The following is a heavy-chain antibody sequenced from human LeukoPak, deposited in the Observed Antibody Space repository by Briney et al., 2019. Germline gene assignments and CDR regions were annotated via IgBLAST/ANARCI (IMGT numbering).Heavy chain of an antibody. J-gene: IGHJ5*02. V-gene: IGHV4-31*03. CDR2: IYYSGST. Sequence: KPSQTLSLTCTVSGGSISSGGYYWSWIRQHPGKGLEWSGYIYYSGSTYYNPSLKSRVTISVDTSKSQFSLKLSSVTAADTAVEYCASSNRVLTTMVRGALRYSWFDPWGQGTLVTVSS. CDR1: GGSISSGGYY. D-gene: IGHD3-10*01. CDR3: ASSNRVLTTMVRGALRYSWFDP.